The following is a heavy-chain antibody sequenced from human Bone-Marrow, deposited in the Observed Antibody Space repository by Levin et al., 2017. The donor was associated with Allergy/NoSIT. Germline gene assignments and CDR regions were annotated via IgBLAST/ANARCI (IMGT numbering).Heavy chain of an antibody. V-gene: IGHV3-23*01. CDR1: GFSFSNYA. D-gene: IGHD2-8*01. CDR2: ISGSGGRT. Sequence: GGSLRLSCAASGFSFSNYAMSWVRQAPGKGLEWVAAISGSGGRTYYADSVEGRFTISRDNSENKLYLQMNSLRAEDSALYYCASPTMLKDYWGQGTLVTVSS. CDR3: ASPTMLKDY. J-gene: IGHJ4*02.